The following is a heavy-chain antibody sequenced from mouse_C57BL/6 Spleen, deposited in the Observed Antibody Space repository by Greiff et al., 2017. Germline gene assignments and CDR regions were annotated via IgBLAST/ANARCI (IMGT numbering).Heavy chain of an antibody. CDR1: GYTFTDYY. D-gene: IGHD2-4*01. V-gene: IGHV1-26*01. Sequence: EVKLQQSGPELVKPGASVKISCKASGYTFTDYYMNWVKQSHGKSLEWIGDINPNNGGTSYNQKFKGKATLTVDKSSSTAYMELRSLTSEDSAVYYCASGDDYDFDYWGQGTTLTVSS. CDR2: INPNNGGT. J-gene: IGHJ2*01. CDR3: ASGDDYDFDY.